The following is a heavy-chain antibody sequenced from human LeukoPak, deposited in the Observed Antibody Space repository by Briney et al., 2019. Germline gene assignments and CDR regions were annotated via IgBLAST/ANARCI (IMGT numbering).Heavy chain of an antibody. V-gene: IGHV3-33*06. CDR3: AKDRSGISDY. CDR2: IWYYGSNK. J-gene: IGHJ4*02. D-gene: IGHD3-10*01. CDR1: GFTFSSYG. Sequence: GGSLRLSCAASGFTFSSYGMHWVRQAPGKGPEWVAVIWYYGSNKYYADYVKCRFTISRDNSKNTLYLRMNSMRAEDTAVYYCAKDRSGISDYWGQGTLVTVSS.